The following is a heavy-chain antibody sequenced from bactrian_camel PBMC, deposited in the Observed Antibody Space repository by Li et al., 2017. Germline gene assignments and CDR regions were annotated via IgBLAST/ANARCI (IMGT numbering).Heavy chain of an antibody. CDR3: AADLLLMRPLEASEYLY. Sequence: VQLVESGGDLVQPGGSLRLSCAASGFTFSRVYVTWVRQAPGKGLEWVSSIDSAGTDTYYADSVQGRFTISRDNAKNTVYLEINYLRPEDTAMYYCAADLLLMRPLEASEYLYWGQGTQVTVS. J-gene: IGHJ4*01. D-gene: IGHD8*01. CDR2: IDSAGTDT. V-gene: IGHV3S5*01. CDR1: GFTFSRVY.